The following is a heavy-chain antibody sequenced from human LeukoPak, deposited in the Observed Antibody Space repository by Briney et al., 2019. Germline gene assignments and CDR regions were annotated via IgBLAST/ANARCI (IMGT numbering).Heavy chain of an antibody. CDR2: ITSSGSTI. J-gene: IGHJ4*02. D-gene: IGHD3-22*01. CDR3: ARANYYDISGYDY. Sequence: TGGSLRLSCAASGFTFRSYEMNWVRQAPGKGLEWVSYITSSGSTIYYADSVEGRFTISRDNAKNSLYLQMNSLRAEDTAVYYCARANYYDISGYDYWGQGTLVTVSS. V-gene: IGHV3-48*03. CDR1: GFTFRSYE.